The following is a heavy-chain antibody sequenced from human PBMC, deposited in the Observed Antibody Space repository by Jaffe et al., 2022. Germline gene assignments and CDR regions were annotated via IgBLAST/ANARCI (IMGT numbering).Heavy chain of an antibody. CDR2: IYHSGST. V-gene: IGHV4-38-2*01. J-gene: IGHJ4*02. Sequence: QVQLQESGPGLVKPSETLSLTCAVSGYSISSGYYWGWIRQPPGKGLEWIGSIYHSGSTYYNPSLKSRVTISVDTSKNQFSLKLSSVTAADTAVYYCAMQPHWLLNYWGQGTLVTVSS. CDR1: GYSISSGYY. D-gene: IGHD3-9*01. CDR3: AMQPHWLLNY.